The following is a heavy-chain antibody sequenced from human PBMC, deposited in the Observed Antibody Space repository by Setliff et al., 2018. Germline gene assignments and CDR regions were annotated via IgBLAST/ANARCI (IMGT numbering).Heavy chain of an antibody. CDR3: AKPQLELRWGFES. D-gene: IGHD1-7*01. CDR1: GFTLSPFA. V-gene: IGHV3-23*03. J-gene: IGHJ4*02. Sequence: SLKISCAASGFTLSPFAMSWVRQAPGKGLEWVSTIYRGDRDTFYTDSVKGRLTIFRDSSKNTLYLQMTSLRAEDTAVYYCAKPQLELRWGFESWGQGTLVTSPQ. CDR2: IYRGDRDT.